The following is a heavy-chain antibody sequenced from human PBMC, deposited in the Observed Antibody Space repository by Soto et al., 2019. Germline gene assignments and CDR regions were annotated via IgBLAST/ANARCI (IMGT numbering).Heavy chain of an antibody. CDR3: AKDSGCYFASRGPDY. CDR2: MSYVGNNE. J-gene: IGHJ4*02. V-gene: IGHV3-30-3*01. D-gene: IGHD1-26*01. CDR1: GFTFVTYP. Sequence: PGWSLKLFCSASGFTFVTYPMHWVRQAPGKGLEWVAVMSYVGNNEYYGDSVRGRSPITRDNSKNTLYLQINRLRVEDTAVYYCAKDSGCYFASRGPDYWGPGTLVTVS.